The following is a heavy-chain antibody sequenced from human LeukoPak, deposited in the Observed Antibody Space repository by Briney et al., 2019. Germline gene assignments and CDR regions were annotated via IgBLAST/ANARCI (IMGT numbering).Heavy chain of an antibody. CDR1: GYTLTELS. D-gene: IGHD3-9*01. CDR2: FDPEDGEI. CDR3: GTATGEIFRFYIDY. V-gene: IGHV1-24*01. Sequence: ASLKVSCKASGYTLTELSMHWVLQAPGKGHEWMGGFDPEDGEISYAQRFKDRVTITEDTSTDTAYMEMSSLRSEDKAVYYCGTATGEIFRFYIDYWGQGSLVTVSS. J-gene: IGHJ4*02.